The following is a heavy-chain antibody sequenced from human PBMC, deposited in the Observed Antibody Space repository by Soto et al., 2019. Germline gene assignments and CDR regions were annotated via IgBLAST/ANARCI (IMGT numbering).Heavy chain of an antibody. CDR3: AKDLNEWGLPGVIMSV. V-gene: IGHV3-23*01. Sequence: LGGSVRLSCAASEFTFSNSAMSWVRQALGKGLEWVSAISGIGGTTYYADSVKGRFTISRDNSKNTLYLQMNSLRAEDTAVYYCAKDLNEWGLPGVIMSVWGQGTTVSVSS. CDR1: EFTFSNSA. CDR2: ISGIGGTT. D-gene: IGHD1-26*01. J-gene: IGHJ6*02.